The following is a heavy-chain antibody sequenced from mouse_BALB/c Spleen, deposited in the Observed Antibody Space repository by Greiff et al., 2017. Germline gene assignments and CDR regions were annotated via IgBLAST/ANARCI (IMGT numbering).Heavy chain of an antibody. CDR1: GFTFSSYA. CDR2: ISSGGSYT. Sequence: DVMLVESGGGLVKPGGSLKLSCAASGFTFSSYAMSWVRQTPEKRLEWVATISSGGSYTYYPDSVKGRFTISRDNAKNTLYLQMSSLRSEDTAMYYCARQHGNHGGFAYWGQGTLVTVSA. J-gene: IGHJ3*01. CDR3: ARQHGNHGGFAY. D-gene: IGHD2-1*01. V-gene: IGHV5-9-3*01.